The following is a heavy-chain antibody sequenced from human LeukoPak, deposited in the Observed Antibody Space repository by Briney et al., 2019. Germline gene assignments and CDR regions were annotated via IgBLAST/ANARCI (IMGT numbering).Heavy chain of an antibody. D-gene: IGHD3-10*01. Sequence: GESLKISCKGSGYSFTSYWIGWVRQMPGKGLEWMGIIYPGDSDTRYSPSFQGQVTISADKSISTAYLQWSSLKASDTAMDYCAGLPGGGFGDLYWFDPWGQGTLVTVSS. CDR1: GYSFTSYW. CDR3: AGLPGGGFGDLYWFDP. CDR2: IYPGDSDT. J-gene: IGHJ5*02. V-gene: IGHV5-51*01.